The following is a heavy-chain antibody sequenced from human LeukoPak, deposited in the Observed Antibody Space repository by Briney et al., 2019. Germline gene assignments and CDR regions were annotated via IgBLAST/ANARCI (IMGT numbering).Heavy chain of an antibody. V-gene: IGHV3-9*01. CDR3: AKDKGFDY. CDR2: ISWNSGSI. Sequence: TGGSLRLSCAASGFTFDDYAMHWVRQAPGKGLECVSGISWNSGSIGYADSVKGRFTISRDNAKNSLYLQMNSLRAEDTALYYCAKDKGFDYWGQGTLVTVSS. CDR1: GFTFDDYA. J-gene: IGHJ4*02.